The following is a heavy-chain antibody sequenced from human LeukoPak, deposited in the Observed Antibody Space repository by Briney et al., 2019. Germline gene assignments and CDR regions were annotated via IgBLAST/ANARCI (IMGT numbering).Heavy chain of an antibody. D-gene: IGHD2-15*01. Sequence: SQTLSLTCTVSGGSISSGGYYWSWIRQPPGKGLEWIGYIYYSGSTYYNPSLKSRVTISVDTSKNQFSLKLSSVTAADTAVYYCARDFPARLGYCSGGSCSPSDYWGQGTLVTVSS. CDR2: IYYSGST. CDR1: GGSISSGGYY. CDR3: ARDFPARLGYCSGGSCSPSDY. J-gene: IGHJ4*02. V-gene: IGHV4-30-2*01.